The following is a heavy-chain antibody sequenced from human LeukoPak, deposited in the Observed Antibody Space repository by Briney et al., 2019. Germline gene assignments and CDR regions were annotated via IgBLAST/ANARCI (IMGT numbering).Heavy chain of an antibody. V-gene: IGHV1-18*01. CDR2: ISAYNGNT. CDR1: GYTFTSYG. J-gene: IGHJ4*02. Sequence: ASVKVSCKASGYTFTSYGISWVRQAPGQGLEWMGWISAYNGNTNYAQKLQGRVTMTTDTSTSTAYMELRSLRSEDTAVYYCATVWIGSYARIFDYWGQGTLVTVSS. D-gene: IGHD1-26*01. CDR3: ATVWIGSYARIFDY.